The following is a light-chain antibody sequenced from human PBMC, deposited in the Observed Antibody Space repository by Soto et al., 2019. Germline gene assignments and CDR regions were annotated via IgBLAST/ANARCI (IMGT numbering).Light chain of an antibody. V-gene: IGKV3-20*01. J-gene: IGKJ2*01. CDR3: QQYGSSSPYT. CDR2: GAS. CDR1: QSVSSSY. Sequence: EIVLTQSPGTLPLSPGERATLSCRASQSVSSSYLAWYQQKPGQAHRLLIYGASSRTTGLPDRFSGSGSGTDFTLNIRRLEPEDFAMYYCQQYGSSSPYTFGQGTKLQIK.